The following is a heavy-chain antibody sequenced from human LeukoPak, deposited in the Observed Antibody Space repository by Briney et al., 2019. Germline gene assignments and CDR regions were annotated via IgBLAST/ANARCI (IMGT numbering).Heavy chain of an antibody. CDR2: IMKDGSIK. V-gene: IGHV3-7*01. CDR3: ARDFRVFGVPYYYYYMDV. J-gene: IGHJ6*03. Sequence: GGSLRLSCVASGFTFSGYWMSWVRQAPGKGLEWVANIMKDGSIKKYVDSVKGRFTISRDNAKNSLYLQMNNLRVEDTAVYYCARDFRVFGVPYYYYYMDVWGKGTTVTVSS. D-gene: IGHD3-3*01. CDR1: GFTFSGYW.